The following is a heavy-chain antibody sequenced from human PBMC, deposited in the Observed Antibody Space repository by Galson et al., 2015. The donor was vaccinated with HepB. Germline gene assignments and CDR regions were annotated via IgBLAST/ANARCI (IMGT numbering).Heavy chain of an antibody. CDR1: GFTFSGSA. D-gene: IGHD6-19*01. CDR2: IKSKANNYAT. Sequence: SLRLSCAASGFTFSGSAIHWVRQASGKGPEWIGRIKSKANNYATAYVPSLKGRFTISRDDSKNTAYLHMRSLKTEATAVDYCNRLGDLSGYSSRWGQGTLVTVSS. CDR3: NRLGDLSGYSSR. J-gene: IGHJ4*02. V-gene: IGHV3-73*01.